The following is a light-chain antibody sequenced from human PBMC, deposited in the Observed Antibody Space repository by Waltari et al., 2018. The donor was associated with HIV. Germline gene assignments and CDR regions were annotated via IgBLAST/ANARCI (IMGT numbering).Light chain of an antibody. CDR1: STNIGAGYD. CDR3: HSYDSSLSAYV. CDR2: GYN. V-gene: IGLV1-40*01. J-gene: IGLJ1*01. Sequence: QSVLTQPPSVSGAPGQRVTLSCTGSSTNIGAGYDVHWYQPLPGTAPNNVIYGYNKRPSGVPERFPDSKSGTSATSASLAITGLQAEDEADYYCHSYDSSLSAYVFGTGTNVAVL.